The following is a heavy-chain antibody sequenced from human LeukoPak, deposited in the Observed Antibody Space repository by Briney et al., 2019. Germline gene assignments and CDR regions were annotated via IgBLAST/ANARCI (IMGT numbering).Heavy chain of an antibody. J-gene: IGHJ4*02. Sequence: NPGGSLRLSCAASGFTFSDYYMSWIRQAPGKGLEWVSAISSGSSYIYYADSVKGRFTISRDNAKNSLYLQMNSLRAEDTAVYYCASGSGYCSGGSCSDYWGQGTLVTVSS. CDR3: ASGSGYCSGGSCSDY. CDR2: ISSGSSYI. V-gene: IGHV3-11*06. D-gene: IGHD2-15*01. CDR1: GFTFSDYY.